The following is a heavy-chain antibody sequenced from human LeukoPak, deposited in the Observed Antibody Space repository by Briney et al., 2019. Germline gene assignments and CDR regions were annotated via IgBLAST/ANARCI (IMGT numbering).Heavy chain of an antibody. CDR3: AAVGWEYSSSPLPMDV. Sequence: ASVKVSCKASGYTFTSYDINWVRQATGQGLEWMGWMNPNSGNTGYAQKFQGRVTMTRNTSISTAYMELSSLRSEDAAVYYCAAVGWEYSSSPLPMDVWGQGTTVTVSS. CDR1: GYTFTSYD. D-gene: IGHD6-6*01. J-gene: IGHJ6*02. CDR2: MNPNSGNT. V-gene: IGHV1-8*01.